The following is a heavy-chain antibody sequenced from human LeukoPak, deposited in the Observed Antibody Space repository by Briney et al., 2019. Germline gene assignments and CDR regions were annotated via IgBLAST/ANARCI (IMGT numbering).Heavy chain of an antibody. V-gene: IGHV3-48*01. CDR2: ISSSSSTI. CDR3: ARQQLYYFDY. CDR1: GFTFNSYS. D-gene: IGHD6-13*01. J-gene: IGHJ4*02. Sequence: GGSLRLSCAASGFTFNSYSMNWVRQAPGKGLEWVSYISSSSSTIYYADSVKGRFTISRDNSKNTLYLQMNSLRAEDTAVYYCARQQLYYFDYWGQGTLVTVSS.